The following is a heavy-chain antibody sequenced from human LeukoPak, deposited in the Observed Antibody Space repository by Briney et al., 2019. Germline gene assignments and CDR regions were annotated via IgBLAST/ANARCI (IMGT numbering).Heavy chain of an antibody. CDR1: GYTFTGYY. V-gene: IGHV1-2*02. D-gene: IGHD2-15*01. J-gene: IGHJ3*02. CDR3: ARSLVVVAATRVAFDI. Sequence: ASVTVSCKASGYTFTGYYMHWVRQAPGQGLEWMGWINPNSGGTNYAQKFQGRVTMTRDTSISTAYMELSRLRSDDTAVYYCARSLVVVAATRVAFDIWGQGTMVTVSS. CDR2: INPNSGGT.